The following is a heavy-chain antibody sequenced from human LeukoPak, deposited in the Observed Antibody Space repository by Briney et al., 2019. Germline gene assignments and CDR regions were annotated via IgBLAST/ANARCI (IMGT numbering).Heavy chain of an antibody. CDR2: IYSGGST. V-gene: IGHV3-53*01. CDR3: ARSATRNAFDI. Sequence: PGGSLRLSCAASGFTVSSNYMSWVRQAPGKGLEWVSVIYSGGSTYYADSVKGRFTISGDNSKNTLYLQMNSLRAEDTAVYYCARSATRNAFDIWGQGTMVTVSS. J-gene: IGHJ3*02. CDR1: GFTVSSNY. D-gene: IGHD2-15*01.